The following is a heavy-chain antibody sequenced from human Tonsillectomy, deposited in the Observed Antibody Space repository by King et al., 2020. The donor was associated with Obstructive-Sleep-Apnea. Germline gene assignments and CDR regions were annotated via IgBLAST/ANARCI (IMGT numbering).Heavy chain of an antibody. J-gene: IGHJ1*01. CDR1: GFTFSSYA. CDR2: ISGSGGST. V-gene: IGHV3-23*04. D-gene: IGHD2-15*01. CDR3: AKDLVAATHYFQH. Sequence: VQLVESGGGLVQPGGSLRLSCAASGFTFSSYAMSWVRQAPGKGLEWVSAISGSGGSTYYADSVQGRFTISRDNSKNTLYLQMNSLGAEDTAVYYCAKDLVAATHYFQHWGQGTLVTVSS.